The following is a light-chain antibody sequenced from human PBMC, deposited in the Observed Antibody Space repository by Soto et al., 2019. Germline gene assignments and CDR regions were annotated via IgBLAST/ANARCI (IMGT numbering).Light chain of an antibody. CDR2: DND. V-gene: IGLV1-51*01. CDR1: SSNIGDNH. Sequence: QSVLTQPPSVSAAPGQKVTISCSGSSSNIGDNHVSWYQHFPGTAPKLLIYDNDNRPSGIPDRVSASKSGTSASLAITGLQPGDEADYYCGAWDSSLSAWLFGGGTKLTVL. CDR3: GAWDSSLSAWL. J-gene: IGLJ3*02.